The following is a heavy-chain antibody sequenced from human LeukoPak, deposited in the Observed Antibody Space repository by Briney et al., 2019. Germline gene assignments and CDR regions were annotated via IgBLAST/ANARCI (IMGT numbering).Heavy chain of an antibody. D-gene: IGHD5-24*01. CDR1: GFTFSSYG. Sequence: DPGGSLRLSCAASGFTFSSYGMHWVRQAPGKGLEWVAVIWYDGSNKYYADSVKGRFTISRDNSKNTLYLQMNSPRAEDTAVYYCAKFGDGYNLIFDYWGQGTLVTVSS. CDR2: IWYDGSNK. V-gene: IGHV3-33*06. CDR3: AKFGDGYNLIFDY. J-gene: IGHJ4*02.